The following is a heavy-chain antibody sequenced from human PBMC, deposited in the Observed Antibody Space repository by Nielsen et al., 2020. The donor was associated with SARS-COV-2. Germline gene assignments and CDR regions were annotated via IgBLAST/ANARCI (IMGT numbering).Heavy chain of an antibody. CDR2: IGGNGRNI. CDR3: AKRSGYTSGWYGDY. CDR1: GFTFSSYE. V-gene: IGHV3-48*03. Sequence: GESLKISCAASGFTFSSYEMNWVRQAPGKGLEWLSYIGGNGRNIFYADSVKGRFTISRDNSKNSLYLQMNSLRAEDTAVYYCAKRSGYTSGWYGDYWGQGTLVTVSS. J-gene: IGHJ4*02. D-gene: IGHD6-19*01.